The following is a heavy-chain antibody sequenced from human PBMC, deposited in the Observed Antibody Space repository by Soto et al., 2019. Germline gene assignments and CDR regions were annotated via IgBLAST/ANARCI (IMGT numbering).Heavy chain of an antibody. J-gene: IGHJ6*03. CDR3: AKEGDYDILTGYSDYYYYYYMDV. D-gene: IGHD3-9*01. CDR2: ISGSGGST. Sequence: GGSLRLSCAASGFTFSSYAMSWVRQAPGKGLEWVSAISGSGGSTYYADSVKGRFTISRDNSKNTLYLQMNSLRAEDTAVYYCAKEGDYDILTGYSDYYYYYYMDVWGKGTTVTVSS. V-gene: IGHV3-23*01. CDR1: GFTFSSYA.